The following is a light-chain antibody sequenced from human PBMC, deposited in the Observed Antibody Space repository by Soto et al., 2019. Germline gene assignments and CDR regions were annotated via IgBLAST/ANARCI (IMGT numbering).Light chain of an antibody. J-gene: IGKJ1*01. V-gene: IGKV1-5*03. Sequence: DIQLTQSPSTLSASVGDRVTITCRASQSIMTWLAWYQQKPGKAPKLLIYKASDLDVGVPSRFSGSGSATEFTLTISSLQPDDVATYYCQQYNAYSPCTFGQGTKVEIK. CDR2: KAS. CDR1: QSIMTW. CDR3: QQYNAYSPCT.